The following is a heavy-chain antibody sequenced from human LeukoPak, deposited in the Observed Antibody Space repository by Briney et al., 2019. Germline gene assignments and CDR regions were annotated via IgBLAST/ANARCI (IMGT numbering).Heavy chain of an antibody. CDR1: VGSLSSYY. CDR2: MYYSGST. CDR3: ASLSEYCSAGSCYLGWFDP. Sequence: PSETLSLTRSVSVGSLSSYYWSWVRQPPGRGLECVGYMYYSGSTNYNPSLKSRVNMSVDTSKNQFSLKLNSVTAADTAVYYCASLSEYCSAGSCYLGWFDPWGQGTLVTVSS. V-gene: IGHV4-59*01. J-gene: IGHJ5*02. D-gene: IGHD2-15*01.